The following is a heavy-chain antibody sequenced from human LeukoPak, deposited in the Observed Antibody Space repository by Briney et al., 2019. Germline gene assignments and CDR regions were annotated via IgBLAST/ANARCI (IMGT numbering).Heavy chain of an antibody. CDR3: ARAALGATSDFDY. V-gene: IGHV3-48*01. Sequence: PGGSLRLSCAASGFTFSSYSMNWVRQAPGKGLEWVSYISSSSSTIYYADSVKGRFTISRDNAKNSLYLQMNSLRAEDTAVYYCARAALGATSDFDYWGQGTLVTVSS. CDR2: ISSSSSTI. J-gene: IGHJ4*02. CDR1: GFTFSSYS. D-gene: IGHD1-26*01.